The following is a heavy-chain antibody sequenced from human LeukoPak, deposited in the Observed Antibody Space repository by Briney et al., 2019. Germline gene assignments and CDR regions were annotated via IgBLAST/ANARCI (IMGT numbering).Heavy chain of an antibody. J-gene: IGHJ6*03. D-gene: IGHD3-10*01. CDR1: GFMFSNYY. V-gene: IGHV3-74*01. Sequence: TGGSLRLSCVGSGFMFSNYYMYWVRQAPGKGLVWVSRIKNAGIDTIYADSVKGRFTVSRDNAKNTVYLQMSSLRAEDTGVYYCARGGYGHNMDVWGEGTTVTVSS. CDR3: ARGGYGHNMDV. CDR2: IKNAGIDT.